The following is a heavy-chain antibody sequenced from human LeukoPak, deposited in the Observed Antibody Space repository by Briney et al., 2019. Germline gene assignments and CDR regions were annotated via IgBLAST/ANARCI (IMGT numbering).Heavy chain of an antibody. CDR1: GGFISSYY. J-gene: IGHJ4*02. CDR3: AGSSSPGVFDF. Sequence: SETLSLTCTVSGGFISSYYWSWIRQPPGKGLEWIGYIYYSGSTNYNPSLKSRVTISVDTSKNQLSLEVTSVTAADTAVYYCAGSSSPGVFDFWGQGTLVTVSS. CDR2: IYYSGST. D-gene: IGHD6-6*01. V-gene: IGHV4-59*12.